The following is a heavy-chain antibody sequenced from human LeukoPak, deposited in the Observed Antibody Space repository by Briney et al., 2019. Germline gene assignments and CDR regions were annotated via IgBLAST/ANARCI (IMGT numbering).Heavy chain of an antibody. CDR1: GFTFSSYG. V-gene: IGHV3-30*02. Sequence: GGSLRLSCAASGFTFSSYGMHWVRQAPGKGLEWVAFIRYDGSNKYYADSVKGRFTISRDNSKNTLYLQMHSLRAEDTAVYYCARGGIGPPYYYYMDVWGKGTTVTISS. CDR2: IRYDGSNK. J-gene: IGHJ6*03. CDR3: ARGGIGPPYYYYMDV. D-gene: IGHD6-13*01.